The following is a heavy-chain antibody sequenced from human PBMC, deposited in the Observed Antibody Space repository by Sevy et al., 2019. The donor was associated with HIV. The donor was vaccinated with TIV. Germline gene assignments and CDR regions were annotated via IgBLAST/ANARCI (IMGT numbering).Heavy chain of an antibody. V-gene: IGHV3-30*04. CDR1: GFTFSSYA. J-gene: IGHJ4*02. Sequence: GGSLRLSCAASGFTFSSYAMSWVRQAPGKGLEWLAVISYNGRNQYYADSVKGRFTISKDDSKNTLYLQLNSLRAEDTAVYYCARFVGYCSGGRCSIIDFWGQGTLVTVSS. CDR3: ARFVGYCSGGRCSIIDF. D-gene: IGHD2-15*01. CDR2: ISYNGRNQ.